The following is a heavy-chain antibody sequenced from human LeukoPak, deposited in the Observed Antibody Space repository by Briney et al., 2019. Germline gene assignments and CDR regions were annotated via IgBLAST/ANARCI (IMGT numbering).Heavy chain of an antibody. CDR3: ARVLKGRAPFDY. J-gene: IGHJ4*02. Sequence: PSETLSLTCTVSGYSINSGYYWGWIRQPPGKGLEWIGIIYHSGSTYYNPSLKSRVTISVDTSKNQFSLKLSSVTAADTAVYYCARVLKGRAPFDYWGQGTLVTVSS. CDR2: IYHSGST. V-gene: IGHV4-38-2*02. CDR1: GYSINSGYY.